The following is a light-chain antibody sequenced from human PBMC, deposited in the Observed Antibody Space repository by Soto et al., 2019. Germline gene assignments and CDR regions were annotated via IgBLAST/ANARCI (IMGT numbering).Light chain of an antibody. CDR2: DVS. Sequence: QSALTQAPSASGSLGQSVTISCTGTSSDVGGYNYVSWYQQHPGKAPKLLIYDVSQRPSGVPDRFSGSKSGNTASLTVSGLQAEDEADYYCSSYAGSNNLVFGTGTKLTVL. CDR1: SSDVGGYNY. J-gene: IGLJ1*01. V-gene: IGLV2-8*01. CDR3: SSYAGSNNLV.